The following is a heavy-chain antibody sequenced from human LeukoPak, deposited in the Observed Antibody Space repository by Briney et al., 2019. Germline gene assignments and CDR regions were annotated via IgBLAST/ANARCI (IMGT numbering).Heavy chain of an antibody. CDR1: GGTFSSYA. J-gene: IGHJ6*03. V-gene: IGHV1-69*06. CDR2: IIPIFGTA. CDR3: ARAEGIQLWPNYYMDV. D-gene: IGHD5-18*01. Sequence: GASVKVSCKASGGTFSSYAISWVRQAPGQGLEWMGGIIPIFGTANYAQKFQGRATITADKSTSTAYMELSSLRSEDTAVYYCARAEGIQLWPNYYMDVWGKGTTVTVSS.